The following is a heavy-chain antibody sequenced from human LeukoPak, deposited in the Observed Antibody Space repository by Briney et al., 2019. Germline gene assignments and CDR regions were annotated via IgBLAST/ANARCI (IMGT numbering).Heavy chain of an antibody. V-gene: IGHV4-39*07. Sequence: PSETLSLTCTVSGGSISSSSYYWGWIRQPPGKGLEWIGNIYYSGSTYYNPSLKSRITISLDASKNQFSLKLSSVTAADTAVYYCARGGILPPFDIWGQGTMVTVSS. CDR3: ARGGILPPFDI. J-gene: IGHJ3*02. CDR1: GGSISSSSYY. D-gene: IGHD6-13*01. CDR2: IYYSGST.